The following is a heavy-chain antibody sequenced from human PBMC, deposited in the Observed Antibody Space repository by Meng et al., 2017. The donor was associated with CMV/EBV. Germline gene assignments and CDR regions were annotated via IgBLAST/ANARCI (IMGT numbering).Heavy chain of an antibody. D-gene: IGHD2-2*01. J-gene: IGHJ6*02. CDR2: IIPIFGTA. Sequence: SVKVSCKASGGTFSSYAISWVRQAPGQGLEWMGGIIPIFGTANYAQKFQGRVTVTTDESTSTAYMELSSLRSEDTAVYYCARAQVVVVPAAIHYYYYGMDVWGQGTTVTVSS. CDR3: ARAQVVVVPAAIHYYYYGMDV. CDR1: GGTFSSYA. V-gene: IGHV1-69*05.